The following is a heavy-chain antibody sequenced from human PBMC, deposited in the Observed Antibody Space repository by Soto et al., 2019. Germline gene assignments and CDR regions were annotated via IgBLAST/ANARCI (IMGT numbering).Heavy chain of an antibody. J-gene: IGHJ4*02. CDR3: ESRMDSAY. D-gene: IGHD2-15*01. Sequence: EVQLVESGGGLVQPGGSLRLSCAASGFTFSSYWMSWVRQAPGKGLEWVANIKQDGSEKYYVDSVKGRFTISRDNAENSLYLHMNSARAEDAGVYYCESRMDSAYWGQGTLVTVSS. V-gene: IGHV3-7*02. CDR2: IKQDGSEK. CDR1: GFTFSSYW.